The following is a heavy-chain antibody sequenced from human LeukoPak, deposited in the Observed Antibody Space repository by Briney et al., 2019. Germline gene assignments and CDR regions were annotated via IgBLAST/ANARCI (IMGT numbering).Heavy chain of an antibody. J-gene: IGHJ6*02. Sequence: GGSLRLSCAASGFTFSSYWMNWVRQAPGKGLVWVSRIASDGSSTTYADSVKGRFSISRDNAKNTLYLQMGSLRVEDMAVYYCARGLRAYYYYGMDVWGQGTTVTVSS. CDR2: IASDGSST. D-gene: IGHD3-3*01. V-gene: IGHV3-74*01. CDR3: ARGLRAYYYYGMDV. CDR1: GFTFSSYW.